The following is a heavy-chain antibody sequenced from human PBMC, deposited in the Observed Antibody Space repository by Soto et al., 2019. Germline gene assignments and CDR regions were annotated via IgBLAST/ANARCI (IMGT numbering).Heavy chain of an antibody. CDR1: GYTFISYG. V-gene: IGHV1-18*01. CDR3: ARLAGDIRDWFDP. CDR2: ISAYNGNT. Sequence: QVQLVQSGAEVKKPGASVKVSCKASGYTFISYGISWVRQAPGQGLEWMGWISAYNGNTNYAQKLQGRVTMTTDTSTSTADMDLRRLRSDDTAVYYCARLAGDIRDWFDPWGQGTLVTVSS. D-gene: IGHD2-15*01. J-gene: IGHJ5*02.